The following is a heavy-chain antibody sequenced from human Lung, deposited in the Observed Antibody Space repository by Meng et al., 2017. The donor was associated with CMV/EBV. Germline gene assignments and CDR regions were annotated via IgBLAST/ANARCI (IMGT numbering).Heavy chain of an antibody. CDR3: ARDVGPHYGYGMDV. V-gene: IGHV1-18*04. J-gene: IGHJ6*02. Sequence: ASVKVSCKASGYTFGTDGISWVRQAPGQGLEWTGWISTYNGDTYSVQKIQGRVSMTTDTSTNTAYMEVRSLRFDDAADYYCARDVGPHYGYGMDVWGQGTTVTVSS. CDR1: GYTFGTDG. D-gene: IGHD2-15*01. CDR2: ISTYNGDT.